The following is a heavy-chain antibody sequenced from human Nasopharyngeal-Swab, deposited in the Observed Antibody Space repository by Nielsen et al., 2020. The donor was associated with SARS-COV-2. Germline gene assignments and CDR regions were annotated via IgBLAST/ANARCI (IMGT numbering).Heavy chain of an antibody. J-gene: IGHJ4*02. CDR1: GFIFSSYG. CDR2: ISYDGSNK. Sequence: GGSLRLSCAASGFIFSSYGMHWVRQAPGKGLEWVAVISYDGSNKYYADSVKGRFTISRDNSKNTLYLQMNSLRAEDTAVYYCALAVYDYIDYWGQGTLVTVSS. D-gene: IGHD5/OR15-5a*01. CDR3: ALAVYDYIDY. V-gene: IGHV3-30*03.